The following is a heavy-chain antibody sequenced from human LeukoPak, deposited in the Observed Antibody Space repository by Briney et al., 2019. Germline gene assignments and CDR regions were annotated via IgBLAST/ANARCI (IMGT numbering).Heavy chain of an antibody. V-gene: IGHV4-39*01. D-gene: IGHD3-16*01. CDR1: GASISSSNYH. Sequence: SETLSLTCTVSGASISSSNYHWGWIRQPPGKGLEWIARIYYSGSISYNPSLKSRVTISVDTSKNQFSLKVSSVTAADTAVYYCASPHIGGGALTDFDCGAQGPRVTVSS. CDR2: IYYSGSI. J-gene: IGHJ4*02. CDR3: ASPHIGGGALTDFDC.